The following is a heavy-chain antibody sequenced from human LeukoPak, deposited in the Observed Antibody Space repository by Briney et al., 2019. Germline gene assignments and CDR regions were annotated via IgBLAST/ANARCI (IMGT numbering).Heavy chain of an antibody. Sequence: GGSLRLSCAASGFTFSNHWMNWVRQAPGKGLEWVANIKRDGSEKYYVDSVKGRFTISRDNAKNSLYLQMNSLRAEDSAVYYCVKLSEHWGQGTLVTVSS. CDR3: VKLSEH. CDR1: GFTFSNHW. J-gene: IGHJ1*01. V-gene: IGHV3-7*01. D-gene: IGHD1-26*01. CDR2: IKRDGSEK.